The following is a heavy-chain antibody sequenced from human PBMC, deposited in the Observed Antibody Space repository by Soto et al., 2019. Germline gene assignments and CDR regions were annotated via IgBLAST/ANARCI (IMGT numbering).Heavy chain of an antibody. CDR3: ARDWGGLGY. CDR2: IIKDGSER. D-gene: IGHD3-10*01. CDR1: GFTFSSYW. J-gene: IGHJ4*02. V-gene: IGHV3-7*03. Sequence: GGSLRLSCAASGFTFSSYWMTWVRQAPGKGLEWVANIIKDGSERSYVDSVKGRFIISRDNAKNSLYLEMNSLRVEDTAVYYCARDWGGLGYWGQGTLVTVSS.